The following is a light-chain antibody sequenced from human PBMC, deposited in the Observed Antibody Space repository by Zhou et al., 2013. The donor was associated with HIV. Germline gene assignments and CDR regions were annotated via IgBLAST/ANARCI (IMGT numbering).Light chain of an antibody. CDR3: QQYISFPYT. J-gene: IGKJ2*01. CDR1: QAIRNS. Sequence: RMTQSPSSISASTGDMITITCRASQAIRNSLAWFQQRPGTAPKSLIYAASTLQSGVPSRFSGNGFGSDFTLTISGLQPDDFATYYCQQYISFPYTFGRGTKLEIK. V-gene: IGKV1-16*01. CDR2: AAS.